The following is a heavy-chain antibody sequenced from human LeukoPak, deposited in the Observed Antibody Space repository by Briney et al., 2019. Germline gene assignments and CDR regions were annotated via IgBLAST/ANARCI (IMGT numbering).Heavy chain of an antibody. D-gene: IGHD6-19*01. CDR1: GFTFSSYA. CDR2: ISGSGGST. Sequence: GGSLRLSCAASGFTFSSYAMNWVRQAPGKGLEWVSDISGSGGSTYYADSVKGRFTISRDNSKNTLYLQMNSLRVEDTAVYYCAKGSSGWYDFDYWGQGTLVTVSS. CDR3: AKGSSGWYDFDY. V-gene: IGHV3-23*01. J-gene: IGHJ4*02.